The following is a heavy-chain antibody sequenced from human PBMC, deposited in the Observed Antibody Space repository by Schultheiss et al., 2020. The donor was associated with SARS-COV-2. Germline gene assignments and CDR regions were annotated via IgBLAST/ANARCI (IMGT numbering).Heavy chain of an antibody. CDR3: ARVTWLAVAGPRWFDP. CDR1: GYTFTGYY. Sequence: ASVKVSCKASGYTFTGYYMHWVRQAPGQGLEWMGWISAYNGNTNYAQKLQGRVTMTTDTSTSTAYMELSSLRSEDTAVYYCARVTWLAVAGPRWFDPWGQGTLVTVSS. J-gene: IGHJ5*02. CDR2: ISAYNGNT. V-gene: IGHV1-18*04. D-gene: IGHD6-19*01.